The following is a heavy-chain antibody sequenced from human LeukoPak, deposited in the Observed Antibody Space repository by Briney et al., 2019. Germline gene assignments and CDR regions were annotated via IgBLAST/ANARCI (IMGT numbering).Heavy chain of an antibody. V-gene: IGHV3-23*01. Sequence: GGSLRLSCAASGFTFSSYAVSWVRQAPGKGLEWVSAITGSGGYTYYADSVKGRFTISRDNSKNTLYMHMNSLRAEDTAIYYCAKVGVAGGYYWFDPWGQGTLVTVSS. CDR3: AKVGVAGGYYWFDP. J-gene: IGHJ5*02. CDR2: ITGSGGYT. CDR1: GFTFSSYA. D-gene: IGHD6-19*01.